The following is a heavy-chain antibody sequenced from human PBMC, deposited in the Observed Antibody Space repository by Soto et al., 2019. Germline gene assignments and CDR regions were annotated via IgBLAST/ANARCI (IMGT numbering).Heavy chain of an antibody. CDR1: GFSFRDHS. CDR3: ARLPKGSVVTG. Sequence: VQLVESGGGVVSPGGSLRLSCAGSGFSFRDHSMNWVRQPPGKGLQWISYISSSSENIYYADSVKGRFTVSRDNAKNTLFLQMNSLRDDDSAIYYCARLPKGSVVTGWGQGSLVTVSS. V-gene: IGHV3-48*02. D-gene: IGHD2-21*02. CDR2: ISSSSENI. J-gene: IGHJ4*01.